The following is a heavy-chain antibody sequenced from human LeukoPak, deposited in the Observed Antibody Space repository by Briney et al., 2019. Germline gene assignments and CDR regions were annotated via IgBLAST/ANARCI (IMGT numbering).Heavy chain of an antibody. V-gene: IGHV3-11*04. CDR1: GFTFSDYY. CDR2: ISSSGSTI. D-gene: IGHD2-2*01. CDR3: ARVYCSSTSCYVDY. Sequence: GGSLRLSCAASGFTFSDYYMSWIRQAPGKGLEWVSYISSSGSTIYYADSVKGRFTISRDNAKNSLYLQMNSLRAEDTAVYYCARVYCSSTSCYVDYWGQGTLVTVSS. J-gene: IGHJ4*02.